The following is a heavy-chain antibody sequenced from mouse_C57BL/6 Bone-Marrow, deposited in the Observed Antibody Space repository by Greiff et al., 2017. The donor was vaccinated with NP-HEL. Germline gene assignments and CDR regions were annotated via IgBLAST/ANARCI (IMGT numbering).Heavy chain of an antibody. Sequence: EVKLQESGGGLVQPGGSLSLSCAASGFTFTDYYMSWVRQPPGKALEWLGFIRNKANGYTTEYSASVKGRFTISRDNSQSILYLQMNALRAEDSATYYCARYTTVVPLYFDVWGIGTTVTVSS. CDR1: GFTFTDYY. CDR3: ARYTTVVPLYFDV. J-gene: IGHJ1*03. V-gene: IGHV7-3*01. CDR2: IRNKANGYTT. D-gene: IGHD1-1*01.